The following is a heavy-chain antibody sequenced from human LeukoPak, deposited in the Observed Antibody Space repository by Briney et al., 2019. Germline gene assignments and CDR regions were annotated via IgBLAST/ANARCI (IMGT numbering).Heavy chain of an antibody. J-gene: IGHJ4*02. CDR2: ISAYNGNT. CDR3: AREVDTAMVTVGY. D-gene: IGHD5-18*01. Sequence: ASVKVSCKASGYTFTSYGISWVRQAPGQGLEWMGWISAYNGNTNYAQKFQGRVTITADKSTSTAYMELSSLRSEDTAVYYCAREVDTAMVTVGYWGQGTLVTVSS. V-gene: IGHV1-18*01. CDR1: GYTFTSYG.